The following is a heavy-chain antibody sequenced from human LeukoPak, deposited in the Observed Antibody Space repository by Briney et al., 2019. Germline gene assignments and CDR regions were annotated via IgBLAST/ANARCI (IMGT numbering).Heavy chain of an antibody. D-gene: IGHD2-15*01. CDR1: GYTLTELS. J-gene: IGHJ4*02. V-gene: IGHV1-69*13. Sequence: SVKVSCKVSGYTLTELSMHWVRQAPGQGLEWMGGIIPIFGTANYAQKFQGRVTITADESTSTAYMELSSLRSEDTAVYYCARDRFPTQLYCSGGSCYYTFDYWGQGTLVTVSS. CDR2: IIPIFGTA. CDR3: ARDRFPTQLYCSGGSCYYTFDY.